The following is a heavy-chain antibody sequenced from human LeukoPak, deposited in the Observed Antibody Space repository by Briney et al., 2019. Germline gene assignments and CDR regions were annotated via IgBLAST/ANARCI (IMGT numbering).Heavy chain of an antibody. V-gene: IGHV3-53*01. D-gene: IGHD1-26*01. CDR1: GFTVSSNY. Sequence: PGGSLRLSCAASGFTVSSNYMSWVRQAPGKGLEWVSVIYSGGSTYYADSVKGRFSISRENSKNTLYLQMNSLRAEDTAVYYCAKAYGGSYGAFDIWGQGTMVTVSS. J-gene: IGHJ3*02. CDR2: IYSGGST. CDR3: AKAYGGSYGAFDI.